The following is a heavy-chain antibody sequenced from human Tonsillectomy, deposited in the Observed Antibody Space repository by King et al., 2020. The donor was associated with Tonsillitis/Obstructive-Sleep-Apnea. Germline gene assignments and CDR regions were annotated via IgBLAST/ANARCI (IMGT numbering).Heavy chain of an antibody. V-gene: IGHV4-34*01. CDR3: ASLFLFSPRSGRGEYAFDI. CDR1: GGSFSGYY. CDR2: INHSGST. D-gene: IGHD1-26*01. Sequence: VQLQQWGAGLLKPSETLSLTCAVYGGSFSGYYWSWIRQPPGKWLEWIGEINHSGSTNYNPSLKSRVTISADTSKKQFSLKLTSVTAADTAVYYCASLFLFSPRSGRGEYAFDIWGQGTMVTVSS. J-gene: IGHJ3*02.